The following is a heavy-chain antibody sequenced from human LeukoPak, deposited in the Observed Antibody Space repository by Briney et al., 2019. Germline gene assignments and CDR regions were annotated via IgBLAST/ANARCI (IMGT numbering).Heavy chain of an antibody. Sequence: GVSLRLSCAASGFTFSSYWMSWVRQAPGKGLEWVANIKQDGSEKYYVDSVKGRFTISRDNAKNSLYLQMNSLRAEDTAVYYCARDGNDDGYYYYMDVWGKGTTVTVSS. D-gene: IGHD1-1*01. CDR1: GFTFSSYW. V-gene: IGHV3-7*01. CDR3: ARDGNDDGYYYYMDV. CDR2: IKQDGSEK. J-gene: IGHJ6*03.